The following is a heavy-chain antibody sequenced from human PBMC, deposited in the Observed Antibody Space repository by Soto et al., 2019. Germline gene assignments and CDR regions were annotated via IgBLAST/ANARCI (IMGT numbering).Heavy chain of an antibody. CDR3: ASRGTTTDCSGGSCYARGFDY. V-gene: IGHV4-59*08. Sequence: SETLSLTCTVSGGSISSYFWSWIRQPPGRGLEWIGHIHYSGSTYYNPSLKSRVTISVDTSKNQFSLKLSSVTAADTAVYYCASRGTTTDCSGGSCYARGFDYWGQGTLVTVSS. CDR1: GGSISSYF. CDR2: IHYSGST. J-gene: IGHJ4*02. D-gene: IGHD2-15*01.